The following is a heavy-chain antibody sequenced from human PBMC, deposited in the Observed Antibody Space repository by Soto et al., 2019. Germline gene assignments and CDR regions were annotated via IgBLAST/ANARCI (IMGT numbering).Heavy chain of an antibody. V-gene: IGHV3-23*01. CDR2: ISASGGTT. CDR1: GFTFSSYA. CDR3: AKQKSRGYYDTSDSGMDV. Sequence: QPGGSLRLSCAASGFTFSSYAMSWVRQTPGKGLEWVSGISASGGTTYYADSVKGRLTISRDNSKNTLYLEMNSLRAEDTAIYYCAKQKSRGYYDTSDSGMDVWGQGTTVTVSS. D-gene: IGHD3-22*01. J-gene: IGHJ6*02.